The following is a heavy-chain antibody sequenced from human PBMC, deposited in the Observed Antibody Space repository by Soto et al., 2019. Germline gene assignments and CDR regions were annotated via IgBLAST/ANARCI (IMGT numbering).Heavy chain of an antibody. CDR1: GGSISSYY. J-gene: IGHJ6*03. V-gene: IGHV4-59*08. CDR2: IYYSGST. CDR3: ASIAAAGTXGHYYYMDV. Sequence: SETLSLTCTVSGGSISSYYWSWIRQPPGKGLEWIGYIYYSGSTNYNPSLKSRVTISVDTSKNQFSLKLSSVTAADTAVYYCASIAAAGTXGHYYYMDVWGKGTTVTVSS. D-gene: IGHD6-13*01.